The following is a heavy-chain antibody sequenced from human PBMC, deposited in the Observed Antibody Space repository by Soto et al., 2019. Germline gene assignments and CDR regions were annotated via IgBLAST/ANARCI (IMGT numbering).Heavy chain of an antibody. D-gene: IGHD4-17*01. CDR1: GFTFSSYA. Sequence: SLRLSCAASGFTFSSYAMSWVRQXPGKGLEWVSVISSSSSYIYYPDSVKGRFTISRDNAKNSLYLQMNSLRAEDTAVYYCARSKYGDYRYYFDYWGQGTLVTVSS. CDR3: ARSKYGDYRYYFDY. V-gene: IGHV3-21*01. CDR2: ISSSSSYI. J-gene: IGHJ4*02.